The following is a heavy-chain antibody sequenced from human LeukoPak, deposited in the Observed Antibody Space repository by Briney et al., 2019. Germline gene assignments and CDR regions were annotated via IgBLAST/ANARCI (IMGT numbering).Heavy chain of an antibody. D-gene: IGHD5-18*01. CDR2: IKEDGSQK. J-gene: IGHJ4*02. CDR3: ARLPLTARRHFDY. CDR1: GFTFSTYW. Sequence: PGGSLRLSCAASGFTFSTYWMSWVRQAPGKGLEWVANIKEDGSQKHYVDSVKGRFTISRDNAKNSQYLQMNSLRAEDTAVYYCARLPLTARRHFDYWGQGTLVTVSS. V-gene: IGHV3-7*05.